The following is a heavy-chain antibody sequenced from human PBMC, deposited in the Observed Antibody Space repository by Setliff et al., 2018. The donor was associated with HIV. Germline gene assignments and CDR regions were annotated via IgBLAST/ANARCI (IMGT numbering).Heavy chain of an antibody. D-gene: IGHD6-6*01. CDR3: TAVGSLAGRRPELN. CDR1: GFSVSDDW. Sequence: GSLRLSCAASGFSVSDDWMSWVRQTPGKRLEWVGRIKSIISGGTTDYAAPVKDRFTISRDDSKNMVYLQMNSLKTEDTAVYFCTAVGSLAGRRPELNWGRGTLVTVSS. V-gene: IGHV3-15*01. CDR2: IKSIISGGTT. J-gene: IGHJ4*02.